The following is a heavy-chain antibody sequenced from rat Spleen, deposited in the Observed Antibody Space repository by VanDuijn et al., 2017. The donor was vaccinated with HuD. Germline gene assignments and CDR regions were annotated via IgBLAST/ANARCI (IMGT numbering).Heavy chain of an antibody. CDR3: ARHGTTRGWYFDF. D-gene: IGHD1-10*01. CDR2: IIYDGSDT. CDR1: GFTFSDYA. J-gene: IGHJ2*01. Sequence: EVQLVESGGGLLQPGRSLQLSCAASGFTFSDYAMAWVRQAPKKGLEWVATIIYDGSDTYWRDSVKGRFTISRDNAKSTLYLQMDSLRSEDTATYYCARHGTTRGWYFDFWGHGVMVTVSS. V-gene: IGHV5-17*01.